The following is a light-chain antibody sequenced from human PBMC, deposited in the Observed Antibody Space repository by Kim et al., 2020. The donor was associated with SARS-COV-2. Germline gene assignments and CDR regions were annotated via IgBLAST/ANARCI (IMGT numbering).Light chain of an antibody. J-gene: IGKJ2*01. Sequence: SVGDRVTITCRASQSISSYLNWYQQKPGKAPKLLIYAASSLQSGVPSRFSGSGSGIDFTLTISSLQPEDFATYYCQQGYSTPPYTFGQETKLEI. CDR2: AAS. CDR3: QQGYSTPPYT. V-gene: IGKV1-39*01. CDR1: QSISSY.